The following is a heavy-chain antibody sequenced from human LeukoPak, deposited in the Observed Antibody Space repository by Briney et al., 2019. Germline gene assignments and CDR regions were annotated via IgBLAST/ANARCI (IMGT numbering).Heavy chain of an antibody. Sequence: ASVKVSCKASGYTFTSYDINWVRQATGQGLEWMGWMNPNSGNTGYAQKFQGRVTITRNTSISTAYMELSSLRSEDTAVYYCARDHERYNWNYGAFDIWGQGTMVIVSS. CDR3: ARDHERYNWNYGAFDI. J-gene: IGHJ3*02. V-gene: IGHV1-8*03. CDR2: MNPNSGNT. D-gene: IGHD1-7*01. CDR1: GYTFTSYD.